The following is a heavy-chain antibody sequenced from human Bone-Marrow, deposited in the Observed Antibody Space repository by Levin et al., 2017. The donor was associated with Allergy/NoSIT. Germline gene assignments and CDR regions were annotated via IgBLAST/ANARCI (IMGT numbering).Heavy chain of an antibody. J-gene: IGHJ6*02. CDR3: ARDKIVPTGDDNYYYYYGMDV. CDR2: ISYNGREK. D-gene: IGHD5-12*01. V-gene: IGHV3-30*04. Sequence: GESLKISCAASGFTFSDYALHWVRQAPGQGLEWVSVISYNGREKFYADSVTGRFTFSRDNSKNTLYLQMNSLRVEDTAVYYCARDKIVPTGDDNYYYYYGMDVWGQGTTVTVSS. CDR1: GFTFSDYA.